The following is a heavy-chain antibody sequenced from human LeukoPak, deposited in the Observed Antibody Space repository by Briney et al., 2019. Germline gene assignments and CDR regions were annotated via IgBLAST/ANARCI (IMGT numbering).Heavy chain of an antibody. D-gene: IGHD6-13*01. V-gene: IGHV4-59*01. J-gene: IGHJ6*03. Sequence: SETLSLTCTVSGGSISSYYWSWIRQPPGKGLEWIGYIYYSGSTNYNPSLKSRVTISVDTSKNQFSLKLSSVTAADTAVYYCAREALHRYPPGYYYYYYMDVWGKGTTVTVSS. CDR2: IYYSGST. CDR1: GGSISSYY. CDR3: AREALHRYPPGYYYYYYMDV.